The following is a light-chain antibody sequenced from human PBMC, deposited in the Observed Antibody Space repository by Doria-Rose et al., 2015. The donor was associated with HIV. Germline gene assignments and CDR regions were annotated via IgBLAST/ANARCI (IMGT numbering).Light chain of an antibody. CDR1: QSLLYTSKNY. CDR3: QQYYDTPS. V-gene: IGKV4-1*01. CDR2: WAS. J-gene: IGKJ3*01. Sequence: DIRVTQSPESLGMSLGERATLNCKSNQSLLYTSKNYLAWFQQKPGQPPKFVIYWASTRQSGFPARFSGSGSGTDFTLTISSLEAEDVAVYYCQQYYDTPSFGPGTTVDIK.